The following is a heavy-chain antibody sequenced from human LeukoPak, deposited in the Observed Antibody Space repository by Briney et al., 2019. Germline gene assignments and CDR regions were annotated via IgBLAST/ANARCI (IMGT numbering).Heavy chain of an antibody. CDR2: IYYSGST. CDR1: GGSISSSSYY. Sequence: SETLSLTCTVSGGSISSSSYYWGWIRQPPGKGLEWIGSIYYSGSTYYNPSLKSRVTISVDTSKNQFSLKLSSVTAADTAVYYCARDLWFGELLDYWGQGTLVTVSS. CDR3: ARDLWFGELLDY. V-gene: IGHV4-39*07. J-gene: IGHJ4*02. D-gene: IGHD3-10*01.